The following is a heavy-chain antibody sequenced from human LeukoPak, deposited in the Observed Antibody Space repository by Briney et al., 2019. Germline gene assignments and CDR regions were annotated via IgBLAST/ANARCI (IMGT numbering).Heavy chain of an antibody. V-gene: IGHV4-39*01. D-gene: IGHD1-1*01. Sequence: SETLSLTCTVSGGSISSSSYYWGWIRQPPGKGPEWIGSIYYSGSTYYNPSLKSRVTISVDTSKNQFSLKLSSVTAADTAVYYCARHQSLEREAYFDYWSQGTLVTVSS. CDR1: GGSISSSSYY. CDR2: IYYSGST. CDR3: ARHQSLEREAYFDY. J-gene: IGHJ4*02.